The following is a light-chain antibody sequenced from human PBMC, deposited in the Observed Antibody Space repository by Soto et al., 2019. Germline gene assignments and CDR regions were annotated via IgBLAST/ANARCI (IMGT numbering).Light chain of an antibody. CDR1: QSVLHSPTNNNY. Sequence: DIVMTQSPDSLAVSLGERATINCKSSQSVLHSPTNNNYLAWYQKKPGQPPKLLIYWASTRESGVPDRFSGSGSGTDFTLTINSLQAEDAAVYYCHQYYSIHRPFGQGTKVEIK. V-gene: IGKV4-1*01. J-gene: IGKJ1*01. CDR3: HQYYSIHRP. CDR2: WAS.